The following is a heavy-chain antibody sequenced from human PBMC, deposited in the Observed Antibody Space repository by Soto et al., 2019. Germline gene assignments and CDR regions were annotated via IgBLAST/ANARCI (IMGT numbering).Heavy chain of an antibody. Sequence: EVQLVESGGGLVQAGGSLRLSCAASGFTFSSYAMHWVRQAPGKGLEYVSAISGNGGTTYHANSVTGRFTISRDNSENTLYLQMGLLSTEDMAVYYCARDNKPQLAYYMDVWGKGTTVTVSS. D-gene: IGHD2-2*01. CDR2: ISGNGGTT. V-gene: IGHV3-64*01. CDR1: GFTFSSYA. J-gene: IGHJ6*03. CDR3: ARDNKPQLAYYMDV.